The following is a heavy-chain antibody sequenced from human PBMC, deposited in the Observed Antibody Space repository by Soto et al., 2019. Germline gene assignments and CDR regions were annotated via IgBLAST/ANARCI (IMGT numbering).Heavy chain of an antibody. CDR2: VYYTGDT. CDR3: VRQGIDYLHGLVDV. J-gene: IGHJ6*02. Sequence: QVQLQQSGPRLVKPSETLSLTCTVSSGPDRSHNWGWIRQPPGRGLEWIGYVYYTGDTAYNPSLRGRVTISADTSPNVISLTLNSVTAADTAVYYCVRQGIDYLHGLVDVWGQGTTVSVSS. V-gene: IGHV4-59*08. CDR1: SGPDRSHN. D-gene: IGHD4-17*01.